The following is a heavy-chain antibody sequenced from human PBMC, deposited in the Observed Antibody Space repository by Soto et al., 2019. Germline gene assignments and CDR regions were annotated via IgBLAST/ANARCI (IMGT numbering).Heavy chain of an antibody. CDR3: ARVGRGFCSSTRCYTDGFDL. CDR1: GFAFSGYG. CDR2: VSNSGSMI. Sequence: PGGSLRLSCEAFGFAFSGYGMNWVRQAPGKGLEWISSVSNSGSMIHYSASVKGRFTISRDNAMNSLYLQMNSLSDEDTAVYYCARVGRGFCSSTRCYTDGFDLWGQGTMVTVSS. J-gene: IGHJ3*01. D-gene: IGHD2-2*01. V-gene: IGHV3-48*02.